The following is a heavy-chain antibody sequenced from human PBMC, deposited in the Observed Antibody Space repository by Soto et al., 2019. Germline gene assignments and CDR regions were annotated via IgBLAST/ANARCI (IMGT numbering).Heavy chain of an antibody. D-gene: IGHD3-10*01. J-gene: IGHJ5*02. CDR2: IYNSGST. CDR3: DRRVGMVDNYEGNWLDH. CDR1: GDSISNYY. Sequence: SETLSLTCTVSGDSISNYYWNWVRQPPGRGLEWIGQIYNSGSTIYNPSLRSRVTISVDTSKNQFSLKPRSVTAADTAVHYCDRRVGMVDNYEGNWLDHWGQGTLVTVSS. V-gene: IGHV4-4*08.